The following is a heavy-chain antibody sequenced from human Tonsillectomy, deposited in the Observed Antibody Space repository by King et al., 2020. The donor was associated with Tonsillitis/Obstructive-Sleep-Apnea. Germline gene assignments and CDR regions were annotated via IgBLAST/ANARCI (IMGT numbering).Heavy chain of an antibody. D-gene: IGHD4-11*01. CDR3: AKGGTVPPPIQFDP. CDR1: GYTFTGYY. V-gene: IGHV1-2*02. J-gene: IGHJ5*02. CDR2: MNPNSGTT. Sequence: QLVQSGAEVKKPGASVRVSCKTSGYTFTGYYIHWVRRAPGQGLEWMGWMNPNSGTTYYAQSFQGRVTMTRDTSISTAYMDLSRLRSDDTALYYCAKGGTVPPPIQFDPWGQGTLVTVSS.